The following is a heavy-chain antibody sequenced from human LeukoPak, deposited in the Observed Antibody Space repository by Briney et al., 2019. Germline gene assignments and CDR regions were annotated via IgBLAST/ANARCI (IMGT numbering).Heavy chain of an antibody. D-gene: IGHD2-8*01. CDR3: ATHQHIVLMVYAIWGMDV. Sequence: SVKVSCKASGGTFSSYVISWVRQAPGQGLEWMGGIIPIFGTANYAQKFQGRVTITADESTSTAYMELSSLRSEDTAVYYCATHQHIVLMVYAIWGMDVWGQGTTVTVSS. V-gene: IGHV1-69*13. CDR1: GGTFSSYV. J-gene: IGHJ6*02. CDR2: IIPIFGTA.